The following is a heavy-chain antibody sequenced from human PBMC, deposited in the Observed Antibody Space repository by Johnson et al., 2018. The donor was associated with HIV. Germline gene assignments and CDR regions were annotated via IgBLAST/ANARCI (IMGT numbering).Heavy chain of an antibody. V-gene: IGHV3-30*04. J-gene: IGHJ3*02. CDR1: GFTFSSYA. Sequence: QVQLVESGGGVVQPVRSLRLSCAASGFTFSSYAMHWVRQAPGKGLEWVAVISYDGNNKYYADSVKGRFTISRDNSKNTLYLQMNSLRAEDTGVYYCAKAYCPGCDACEIWGQGTMVTVSS. D-gene: IGHD2-21*01. CDR2: ISYDGNNK. CDR3: AKAYCPGCDACEI.